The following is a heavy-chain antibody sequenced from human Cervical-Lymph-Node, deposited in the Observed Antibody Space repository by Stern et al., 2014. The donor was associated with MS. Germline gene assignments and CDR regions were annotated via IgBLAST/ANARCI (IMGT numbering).Heavy chain of an antibody. V-gene: IGHV1-18*01. CDR1: GYTFNYYG. D-gene: IGHD3-9*01. J-gene: IGHJ4*02. Sequence: QVQLVQSGAEVKEPEASLKVSCKASGYTFNYYGITWVRQAPGQGLEWMGWISAVNGDTSYAQKLQGRVTMTTDTSTSTACMELRSLRSDDTAVYYCARWRRYGNFEDFDYWGQGTLVTVS. CDR3: ARWRRYGNFEDFDY. CDR2: ISAVNGDT.